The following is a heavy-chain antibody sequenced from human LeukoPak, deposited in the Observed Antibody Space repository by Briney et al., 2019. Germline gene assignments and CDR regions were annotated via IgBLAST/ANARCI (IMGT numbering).Heavy chain of an antibody. CDR1: GGSISSYY. V-gene: IGHV4-59*01. Sequence: SETLPLTCTVSGGSISSYYWSWIRQPPGKGLEWIGYIYYSGSTNYNPSLKSRVTISVDTSKNQFSLKLSSVTAADTAVYYCARVGYYDSSGYYYFDYWGQGTLVTVSS. CDR2: IYYSGST. J-gene: IGHJ4*02. CDR3: ARVGYYDSSGYYYFDY. D-gene: IGHD3-22*01.